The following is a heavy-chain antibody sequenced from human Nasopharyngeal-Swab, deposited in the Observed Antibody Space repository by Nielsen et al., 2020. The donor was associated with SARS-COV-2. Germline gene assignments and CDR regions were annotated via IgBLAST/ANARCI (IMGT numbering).Heavy chain of an antibody. CDR2: INPNSGGT. CDR3: ARVRYYYDSHGAFDI. Sequence: ASVKVSCKASGYTFTGYYMHWVRQAPGQGLEWMGWINPNSGGTNYAQKFQGWVTMTRDTSISTAYMELSRLGSDDTAVYYCARVRYYYDSHGAFDIWGQGTMVTVSS. J-gene: IGHJ3*02. D-gene: IGHD3-22*01. V-gene: IGHV1-2*04. CDR1: GYTFTGYY.